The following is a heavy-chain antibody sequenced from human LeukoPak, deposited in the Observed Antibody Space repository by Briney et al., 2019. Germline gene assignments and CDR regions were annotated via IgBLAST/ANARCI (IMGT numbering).Heavy chain of an antibody. Sequence: SETLSLTCAVSGYSISSGYYWGWIRQPPGKGLEWIGSIYHSGSTYYNPSLKSRVTISVDTSKNQFSLKLSSVTAADTAVYYCARDHPRYDDPPLQIDPWGQGTLVTVSS. CDR1: GYSISSGYY. CDR3: ARDHPRYDDPPLQIDP. D-gene: IGHD5-12*01. V-gene: IGHV4-38-2*02. CDR2: IYHSGST. J-gene: IGHJ5*02.